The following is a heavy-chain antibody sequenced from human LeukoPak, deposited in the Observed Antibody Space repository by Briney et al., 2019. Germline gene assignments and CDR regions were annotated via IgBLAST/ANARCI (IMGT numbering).Heavy chain of an antibody. Sequence: GGSLRLSCAASGFTFSSYGMHWVRQAPGKGLEWVAVISYDGSNKYYADSVKGRFTISRDNSKNTLYLQMNSLRAEDTAVYYCARDRWVLGAAFDIWGQGTMVTVSS. CDR3: ARDRWVLGAAFDI. J-gene: IGHJ3*02. CDR2: ISYDGSNK. D-gene: IGHD3-16*01. V-gene: IGHV3-30*03. CDR1: GFTFSSYG.